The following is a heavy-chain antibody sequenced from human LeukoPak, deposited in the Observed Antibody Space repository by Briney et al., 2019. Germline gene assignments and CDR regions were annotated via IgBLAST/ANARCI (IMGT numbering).Heavy chain of an antibody. V-gene: IGHV3-30-3*01. D-gene: IGHD2-2*01. J-gene: IGHJ4*02. Sequence: GGSLRLSSAASGFTFSSYAMHWVRQAPGKGLEWVAVISYDGSNKYYADSVKGRFTISRDNSKNTLYLQMNSLRAEDTAVYYCAREGGKGDIVVVPAAKEYYFDYWGQGTLVTVSS. CDR2: ISYDGSNK. CDR1: GFTFSSYA. CDR3: AREGGKGDIVVVPAAKEYYFDY.